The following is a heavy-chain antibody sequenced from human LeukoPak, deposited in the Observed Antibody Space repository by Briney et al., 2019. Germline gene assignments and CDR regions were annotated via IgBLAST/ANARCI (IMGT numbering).Heavy chain of an antibody. CDR1: GFTFSSYA. CDR3: AKGLYGDYVRCFDY. V-gene: IGHV3-23*01. CDR2: ISGSGGST. Sequence: GGSLRLSCAASGFTFSSYAMSWVRQAPGKGLEWVSAISGSGGSTYYADSVKGRFTISRDNSKNTLYLQMHSLRAEDTAVYYCAKGLYGDYVRCFDYWGQGTLVTVSS. D-gene: IGHD4-17*01. J-gene: IGHJ4*02.